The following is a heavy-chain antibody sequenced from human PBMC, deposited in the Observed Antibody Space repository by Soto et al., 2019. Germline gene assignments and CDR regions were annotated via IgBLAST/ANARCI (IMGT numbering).Heavy chain of an antibody. CDR1: GYSFPTYW. J-gene: IGHJ4*02. Sequence: EVQLVQSGAEVKKPGEYLKISCKGSGYSFPTYWISWVRQMPGKGLEWMGRIDPSDSYTSYRPSFQGHVTISVDKSISTAYLQLSSLQASDTAMYYCARHKKNADALLDYWGQGTLVTVSS. CDR2: IDPSDSYT. V-gene: IGHV5-10-1*03. CDR3: ARHKKNADALLDY. D-gene: IGHD2-8*01.